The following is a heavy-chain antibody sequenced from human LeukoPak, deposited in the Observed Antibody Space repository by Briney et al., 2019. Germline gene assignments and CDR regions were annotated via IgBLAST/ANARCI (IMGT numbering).Heavy chain of an antibody. CDR1: GFTFSSYA. CDR3: ASYLGATGSDY. D-gene: IGHD1-26*01. Sequence: PGRSLRLSRAASGFTFSSYAMHWVRQAPGKGLEWVAVISYDGSNKYYADSVKGRFTISRDNSKNTLYLQMNSLRAEDTAVYYCASYLGATGSDYWGQGTLVTVSS. V-gene: IGHV3-30-3*01. CDR2: ISYDGSNK. J-gene: IGHJ4*02.